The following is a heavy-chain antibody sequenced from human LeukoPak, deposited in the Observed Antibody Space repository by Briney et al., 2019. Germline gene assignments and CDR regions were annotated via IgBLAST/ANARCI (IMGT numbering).Heavy chain of an antibody. Sequence: GGSLRLSCAASGFTFSSYSMNWVRQAPGKGLEWVAAIWYDGNNKYYADSVKGRFTISRDNSRNTLSLQMNSLRAEDTAVYYCTRDGEDDSSGHYKPFDYWGQGTLVTVSS. CDR2: IWYDGNNK. CDR1: GFTFSSYS. D-gene: IGHD3-22*01. J-gene: IGHJ4*02. CDR3: TRDGEDDSSGHYKPFDY. V-gene: IGHV3-33*08.